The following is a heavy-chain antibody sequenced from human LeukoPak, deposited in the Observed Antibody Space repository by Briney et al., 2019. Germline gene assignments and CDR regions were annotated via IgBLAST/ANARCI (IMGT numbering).Heavy chain of an antibody. CDR2: IYYSGST. CDR1: GGSVSSGSYY. CDR3: ARARNLGYCSGGSCRSFDY. J-gene: IGHJ4*02. V-gene: IGHV4-61*01. D-gene: IGHD2-15*01. Sequence: KPSETLSLTCTVSGGSVSSGSYYWSWIRQPPGKGLEWIGYIYYSGSTNYNPSLKSRVTISVDTSKNQFSLKLSSVTAADTAVYYCARARNLGYCSGGSCRSFDYWGQGTLVTVSS.